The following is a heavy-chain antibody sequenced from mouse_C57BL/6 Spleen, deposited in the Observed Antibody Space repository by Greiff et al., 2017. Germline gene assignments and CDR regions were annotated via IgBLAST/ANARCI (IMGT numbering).Heavy chain of an antibody. D-gene: IGHD1-1*01. CDR1: GYTFTSYW. CDR2: INPSNGGT. Sequence: QVQLQQPGTELVKPGASVKLSCKASGYTFTSYWMHWVKQRPGQGLEWIGNINPSNGGTNYNEKFKSKATLTVDKSSSTAYMQLSSPTSEDSAVYYCARQGYYYGSSYVYFDYWGQGTTLTVSS. CDR3: ARQGYYYGSSYVYFDY. V-gene: IGHV1-53*01. J-gene: IGHJ2*01.